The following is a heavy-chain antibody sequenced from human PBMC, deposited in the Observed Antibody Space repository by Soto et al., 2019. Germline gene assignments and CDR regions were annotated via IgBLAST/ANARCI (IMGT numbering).Heavy chain of an antibody. V-gene: IGHV1-69*01. CDR2: NIPMFGTT. CDR3: AREIGYGDFSAALLD. J-gene: IGHJ4*02. CDR1: GDTASKFL. Sequence: QVQLVQSGAEVKKPGSSVKVSCKASGDTASKFLINWVRQAPGQGPEWMGGNIPMFGTTNYARKFRGRVTITADESTTTAYMELSSLQSEDTAVYYCAREIGYGDFSAALLDWGQGTLVTVSS. D-gene: IGHD4-17*01.